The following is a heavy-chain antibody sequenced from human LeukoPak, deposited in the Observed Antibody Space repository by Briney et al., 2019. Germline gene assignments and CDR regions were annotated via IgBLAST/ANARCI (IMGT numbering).Heavy chain of an antibody. D-gene: IGHD3-9*01. Sequence: SETLSLTCTVSGGSISSYYWSWIRQPPGKGLEWIGYIYYSGSTNYNPSLKSRVTISVDTSKNQFSLELSSVTAADTAVYYCARLTYYDILTGYYGTFDYWGQGTLVTVSS. CDR2: IYYSGST. J-gene: IGHJ4*02. CDR3: ARLTYYDILTGYYGTFDY. V-gene: IGHV4-59*12. CDR1: GGSISSYY.